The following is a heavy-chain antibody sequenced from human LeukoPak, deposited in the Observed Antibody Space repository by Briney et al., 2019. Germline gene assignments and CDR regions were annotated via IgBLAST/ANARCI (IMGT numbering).Heavy chain of an antibody. CDR3: ARRQNSVTIFGMIRVGYYYMDV. V-gene: IGHV4-34*01. D-gene: IGHD3-3*01. Sequence: SETLSLTCAVYGGSFSGYCWSWIRQPPGKGLEWIGEINHSGSTNYNPSLKSRVTISVDTSKNQFSLKLSSVTAADTAVYYCARRQNSVTIFGMIRVGYYYMDVWGKGTTVTVSS. CDR1: GGSFSGYC. J-gene: IGHJ6*03. CDR2: INHSGST.